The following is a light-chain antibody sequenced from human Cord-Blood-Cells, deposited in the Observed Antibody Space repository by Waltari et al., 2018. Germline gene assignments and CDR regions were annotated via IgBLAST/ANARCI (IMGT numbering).Light chain of an antibody. V-gene: IGLV2-14*01. CDR3: SSYTSSSTPYV. CDR2: DVS. Sequence: QSALTQPASVSGSPGQSITISCTGTSSDVGGYNYVSWYQQHPGKAPKLMIYDVSNRPSGFSKRFSGSKSGNTASLTISGLQAEDEADYYCSSYTSSSTPYVFGTGTKVTVL. J-gene: IGLJ1*01. CDR1: SSDVGGYNY.